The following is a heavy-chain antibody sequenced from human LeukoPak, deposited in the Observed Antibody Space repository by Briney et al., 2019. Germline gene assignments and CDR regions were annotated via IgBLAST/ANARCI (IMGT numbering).Heavy chain of an antibody. Sequence: PSETLSLTCTVSGGSISSGGYYWSWIRQHPGKGLEWIGYIYYSGSTYYNPSLKSRVTISVDTSKNQFSLKLSSVTAADTAVYYCARGQVHQWIQLWSHFDYWGQGTLVTVSS. V-gene: IGHV4-31*03. J-gene: IGHJ4*02. CDR3: ARGQVHQWIQLWSHFDY. D-gene: IGHD5-18*01. CDR1: GGSISSGGYY. CDR2: IYYSGST.